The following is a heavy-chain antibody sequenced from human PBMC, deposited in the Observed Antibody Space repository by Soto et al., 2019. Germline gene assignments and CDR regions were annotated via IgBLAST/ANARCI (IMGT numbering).Heavy chain of an antibody. Sequence: QLHLVQSGAVVKKPGASVTVSCSASGYPVTAYYMHWVRQAPGRGPEWMGGINPATGAAKYTQTFQGRVTMTRDTSTSTVFMELSGLTSEDTAVFYCARGGGVGVAGSAAFDMWGQGTLVTVSS. CDR1: GYPVTAYY. CDR3: ARGGGVGVAGSAAFDM. CDR2: INPATGAA. V-gene: IGHV1-2*02. D-gene: IGHD3-3*01. J-gene: IGHJ3*02.